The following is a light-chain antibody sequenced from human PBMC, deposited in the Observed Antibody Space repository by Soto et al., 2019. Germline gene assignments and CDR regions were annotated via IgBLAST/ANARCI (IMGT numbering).Light chain of an antibody. CDR1: QSVSSY. V-gene: IGKV3-11*01. Sequence: EIVLTQSPATLSLSPGERATLSCRASQSVSSYLAWYQQKPGQAPRLLIYDASNRATGIPARFSGSGSGTDFTLTISSLEPEDFAFYYWQQRSNWPQTFGQGTKVEIK. J-gene: IGKJ1*01. CDR3: QQRSNWPQT. CDR2: DAS.